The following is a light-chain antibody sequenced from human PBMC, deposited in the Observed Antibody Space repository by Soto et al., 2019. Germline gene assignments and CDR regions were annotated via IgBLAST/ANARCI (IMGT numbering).Light chain of an antibody. CDR3: QQYNTYPWT. CDR1: QSFSTW. CDR2: KAS. V-gene: IGKV1-5*03. J-gene: IGKJ1*01. Sequence: IQMTQSPSTLSASVGDRVTITCRASQSFSTWLAWYQQKPGKAPKLLIYKASSLESGVPSRFSGSGSGTEFTLTISSLQPDDFATYYCQQYNTYPWTFGQGTKVELK.